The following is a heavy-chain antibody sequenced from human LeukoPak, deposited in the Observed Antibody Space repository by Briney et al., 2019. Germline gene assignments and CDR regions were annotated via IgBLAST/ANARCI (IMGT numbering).Heavy chain of an antibody. J-gene: IGHJ4*02. V-gene: IGHV3-33*01. CDR2: IWYDGSNK. CDR3: ARDSLPYYDSSGYRLTPFDY. CDR1: GFTFSSHG. D-gene: IGHD3-22*01. Sequence: PGGSLRLSCAASGFTFSSHGMHWVRQAPGKGLEWVAVIWYDGSNKYYADSVKGRFTISRDNSKNTLYPQMNSLRAEDTAVYYCARDSLPYYDSSGYRLTPFDYWGQGTLVTVSS.